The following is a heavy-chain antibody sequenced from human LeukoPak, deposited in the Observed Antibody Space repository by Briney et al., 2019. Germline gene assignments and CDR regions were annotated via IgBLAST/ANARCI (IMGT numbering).Heavy chain of an antibody. V-gene: IGHV4-4*07. CDR1: GGSISSYY. CDR3: ARENYVDIVATTVRDYYGMDV. Sequence: SETLSLTCTVSGGSISSYYWSWIRQPAGQGLEWIGRIYTSGSTTYNPSLKSRVTMSVDTSKNQFSLKLSSVTAADTAVYYWARENYVDIVATTVRDYYGMDVWGQGTTVTVSS. J-gene: IGHJ6*02. D-gene: IGHD5-12*01. CDR2: IYTSGST.